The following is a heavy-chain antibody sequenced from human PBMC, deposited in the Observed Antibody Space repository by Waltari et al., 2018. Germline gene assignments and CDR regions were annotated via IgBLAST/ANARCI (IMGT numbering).Heavy chain of an antibody. CDR3: AGIDYSNYDRYYYYYMDV. V-gene: IGHV4-4*07. J-gene: IGHJ6*03. D-gene: IGHD4-4*01. CDR1: GGSISSYY. Sequence: QVQLQESGPGLVKPSETLSLTCTVSGGSISSYYWSWIRQPAGKGLEWIGRIYTSGSTNYNPSLKSRVTMSVDTSKNQFSLKLSSVTAADTAVYYCAGIDYSNYDRYYYYYMDVWGKGTTVTISS. CDR2: IYTSGST.